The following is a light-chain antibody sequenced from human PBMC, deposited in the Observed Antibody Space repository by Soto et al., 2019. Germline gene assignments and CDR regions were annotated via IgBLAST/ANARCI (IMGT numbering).Light chain of an antibody. CDR1: NSDVGSYNL. V-gene: IGLV2-23*01. CDR2: EGS. CDR3: CSYAGSSTYV. Sequence: QPVLTQPASVSGSPGQSIIISCTGTNSDVGSYNLVSWYQQHPGKAPKVMIYEGSKRPSGISNRFSGSKSGDTASLTISGLQAEDEADYYCCSYAGSSTYVFGTGTKLTVL. J-gene: IGLJ1*01.